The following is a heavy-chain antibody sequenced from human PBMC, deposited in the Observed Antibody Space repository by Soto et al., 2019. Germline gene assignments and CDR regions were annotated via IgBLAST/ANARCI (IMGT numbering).Heavy chain of an antibody. CDR2: IWYDGSNR. V-gene: IGHV3-33*01. CDR1: GFSFSTYG. J-gene: IGHJ5*02. D-gene: IGHD6-19*01. Sequence: GGSLRLSCAASGFSFSTYGRHWVRQAPGKGLEWVALIWYDGSNRFYAGSVKGRFTISRDNSRNTLYLQMNGLRAEDTAVYYCARDPNSGWPNGGTLRFDPWGLGTLVTVSS. CDR3: ARDPNSGWPNGGTLRFDP.